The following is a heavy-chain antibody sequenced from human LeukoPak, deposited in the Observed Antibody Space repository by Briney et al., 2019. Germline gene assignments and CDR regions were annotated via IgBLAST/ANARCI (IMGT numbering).Heavy chain of an antibody. CDR2: IYYSGST. CDR1: GGSISSSSYY. J-gene: IGHJ3*02. CDR3: ARRIALSGSGWYGTHYFDI. D-gene: IGHD6-19*01. Sequence: SETLSLTCTVSGGSISSSSYYWGWIRQPPGKGLEWIGSIYYSGSTYYNPSLKSRVTISVDTSKNQFSLKLSSVTAADTAVYYCARRIALSGSGWYGTHYFDIWGQGTMVTVSS. V-gene: IGHV4-39*01.